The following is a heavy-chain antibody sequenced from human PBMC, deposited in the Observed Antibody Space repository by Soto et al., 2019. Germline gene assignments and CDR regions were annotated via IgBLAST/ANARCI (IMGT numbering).Heavy chain of an antibody. V-gene: IGHV1-18*01. J-gene: IGHJ6*02. CDR2: ISAYNGNT. Sequence: QVQLVQSGAEVKKPGASVKVSCKASGYTFTSYGISWVRQAPGQGLEWMGWISAYNGNTNYAQKLRGRVTMTTDTSTSTAYMELRSLRSDDTAVYYCARDPCSGGSCYPIYDGMDVWGQGTTVTVSS. D-gene: IGHD2-15*01. CDR1: GYTFTSYG. CDR3: ARDPCSGGSCYPIYDGMDV.